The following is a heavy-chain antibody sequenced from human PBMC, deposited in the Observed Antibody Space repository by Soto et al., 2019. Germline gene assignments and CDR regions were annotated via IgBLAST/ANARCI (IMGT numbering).Heavy chain of an antibody. Sequence: PGGSLRLSCAASGFTFSSYGMHWVRQAPGKGLEWVAVISYDGSNKYYADSVKGRFTISRDNSKNTLYLQMNSLRAEDTAVYYCANPYGDFDYWGQGTLVTVSS. V-gene: IGHV3-30*18. D-gene: IGHD4-17*01. CDR3: ANPYGDFDY. CDR1: GFTFSSYG. CDR2: ISYDGSNK. J-gene: IGHJ4*02.